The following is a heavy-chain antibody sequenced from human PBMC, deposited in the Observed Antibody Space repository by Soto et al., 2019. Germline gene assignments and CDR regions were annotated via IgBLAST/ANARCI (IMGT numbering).Heavy chain of an antibody. V-gene: IGHV4-31*03. CDR3: ARDHRLIGNCRAGSCYPGWFDP. Sequence: QVQLQESGPGLVKPSQTLSLTCTVSGGSISSGDYSWTWIRQYPGKGLEGIGYTYNSGSTSYNPSLQGRVTMSVDTSKNQFSLRLSSVTAADTAVYYCARDHRLIGNCRAGSCYPGWFDPWGQGTLVTVSS. D-gene: IGHD2-15*01. J-gene: IGHJ5*02. CDR2: TYNSGST. CDR1: GGSISSGDYS.